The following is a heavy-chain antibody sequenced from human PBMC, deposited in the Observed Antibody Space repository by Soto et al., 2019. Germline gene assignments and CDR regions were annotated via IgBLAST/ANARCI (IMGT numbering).Heavy chain of an antibody. CDR2: ISSSSSYI. CDR1: GFTFSSYS. Sequence: GGSLRLSCAASGFTFSSYSMNWVRQAPGKGLEWVSSISSSSSYIYYADSVKGRFTISRDNAKNSLYLQMNSLRAEDTAVYYCARDRVAALYYFDYWGRGTLVTVSS. CDR3: ARDRVAALYYFDY. V-gene: IGHV3-21*01. J-gene: IGHJ4*02. D-gene: IGHD2-15*01.